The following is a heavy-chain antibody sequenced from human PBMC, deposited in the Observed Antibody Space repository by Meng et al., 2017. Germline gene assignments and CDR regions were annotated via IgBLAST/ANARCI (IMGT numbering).Heavy chain of an antibody. Sequence: VQLQEWGAGLLKPSGPLSLTCAVYGGSFSGYYWSWIRQPPGEGLEWIGEINHSGSTNYNPSLKSRVTISVDTSKNQFSLKLSSVTAADTAVYYCASAGYYYDSSGQTAYYFDYWGQGTLVTVSS. J-gene: IGHJ4*02. D-gene: IGHD3-22*01. V-gene: IGHV4-34*01. CDR3: ASAGYYYDSSGQTAYYFDY. CDR1: GGSFSGYY. CDR2: INHSGST.